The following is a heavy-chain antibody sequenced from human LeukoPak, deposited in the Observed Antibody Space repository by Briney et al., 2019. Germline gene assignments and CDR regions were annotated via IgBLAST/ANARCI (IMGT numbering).Heavy chain of an antibody. CDR2: ISSNGGST. J-gene: IGHJ3*02. CDR1: GFTFSSYA. D-gene: IGHD3-10*01. Sequence: RGSLRLSCAASGFTFSSYAMHWVRQAPGKGLEYVSAISSNGGSTYYANSVKGRFTISRDNPKNTLYLQMGSLRAEDMAVYYCARVWEGSALLWFGESGPFDIWGQGTMVTVSS. V-gene: IGHV3-64*01. CDR3: ARVWEGSALLWFGESGPFDI.